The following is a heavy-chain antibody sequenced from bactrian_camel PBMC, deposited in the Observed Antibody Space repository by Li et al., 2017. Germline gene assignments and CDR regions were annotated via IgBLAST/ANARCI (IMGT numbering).Heavy chain of an antibody. V-gene: IGHV3S53*01. J-gene: IGHJ6*01. D-gene: IGHD6*01. CDR1: GRMTSNYC. CDR2: LDSSGGS. CDR3: ATGYGGSWYLGADFGY. Sequence: HVQLVESGGGSVQAGGSVRLSCAASGRMTSNYCMAWFRQRPGKVPEAGATLDSSGGSRSADSVKGRVTISFDTARNTLNLQMSSLKSEDTALYYCATGYGGSWYLGADFGYWGQGTQVTVS.